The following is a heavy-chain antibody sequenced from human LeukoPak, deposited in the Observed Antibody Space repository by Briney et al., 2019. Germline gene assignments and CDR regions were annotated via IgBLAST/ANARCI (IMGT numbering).Heavy chain of an antibody. CDR1: GFTFSSYG. V-gene: IGHV3-30*02. J-gene: IGHJ4*02. CDR3: AKDPLYGGYGDFDY. Sequence: PGGSLRLSCAASGFTFSSYGMHWVRQAPGKGLGWVAFIRYDGSNKYYADSVKGRFTISRDNSKNTLYLQMNSLRAEDTAVYYCAKDPLYGGYGDFDYWGQGTLVTVSS. D-gene: IGHD5-12*01. CDR2: IRYDGSNK.